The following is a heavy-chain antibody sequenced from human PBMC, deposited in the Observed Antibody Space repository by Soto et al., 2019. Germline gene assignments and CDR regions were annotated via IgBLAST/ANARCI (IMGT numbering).Heavy chain of an antibody. CDR2: IYYSGST. J-gene: IGHJ4*02. CDR1: GGSISSGGYY. V-gene: IGHV4-31*03. Sequence: QVQLQESGPGLVKPSQTLSLTCTVSGGSISSGGYYWSWIRQHPGKGLEWIGYIYYSGSTYYNPSLKSRVTISVDTXXXQFSXXXXXXXXXXXXXXYCARVFARAVYFDYWGQGTLVTVSS. D-gene: IGHD3-10*01. CDR3: CARVFARAVYFDY.